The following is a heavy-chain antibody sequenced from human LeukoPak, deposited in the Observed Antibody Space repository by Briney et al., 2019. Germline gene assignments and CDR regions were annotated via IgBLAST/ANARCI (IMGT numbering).Heavy chain of an antibody. J-gene: IGHJ4*02. V-gene: IGHV3-23*01. CDR2: ISDNGGRT. D-gene: IGHD3-10*01. Sequence: GGSLRLSCAASGFTFSNYAMSWVRQVPGKGLEWVSAISDNGGRTYYVDSVRDRFTISRDNSKNTLYLQMNGLRAEDTAVYYCAKSYSYGSGSYFKTFDYWGQGTLVTVSS. CDR1: GFTFSNYA. CDR3: AKSYSYGSGSYFKTFDY.